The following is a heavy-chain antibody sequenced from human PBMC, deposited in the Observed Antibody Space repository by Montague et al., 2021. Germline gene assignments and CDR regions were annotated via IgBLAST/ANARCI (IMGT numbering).Heavy chain of an antibody. CDR1: GDSVSSNSVT. V-gene: IGHV6-1*01. CDR3: ARERDRYYYMDI. Sequence: CAISGDSVSSNSVTWHWIRQSPSRGLEWLGRTYYRSKWANDYALSVRSRITFNPDTSKNQFSLQLDSVTAADTAMYYCARERDRYYYMDIWGKGTTITVSS. CDR2: TYYRSKWAN. J-gene: IGHJ6*03.